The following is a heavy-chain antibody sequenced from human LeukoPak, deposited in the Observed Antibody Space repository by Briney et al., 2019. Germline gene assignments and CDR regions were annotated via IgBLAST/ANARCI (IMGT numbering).Heavy chain of an antibody. CDR1: GYTFTSYA. J-gene: IGHJ5*02. Sequence: ASVKVSCKASGYTFTSYAISWVRQAPGQGLEWMGGIIPIFGTANYAQKFQGRVTITADESTSTAYMELSSLRSEDTAVYYCARDQVYGSNNWFDPWGQGTLVTVSS. D-gene: IGHD3-10*01. CDR3: ARDQVYGSNNWFDP. CDR2: IIPIFGTA. V-gene: IGHV1-69*13.